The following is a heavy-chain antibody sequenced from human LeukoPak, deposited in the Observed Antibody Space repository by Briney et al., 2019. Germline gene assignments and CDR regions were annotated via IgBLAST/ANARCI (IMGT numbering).Heavy chain of an antibody. V-gene: IGHV3-23*01. D-gene: IGHD6-19*01. J-gene: IGHJ4*02. CDR1: GFTFSSYG. CDR3: ASYSSGWRDDY. Sequence: PGGSLRLSCAASGFTFSSYGMSWVRQAPGKGLEWVSAISGSGGSTYYADSVKGRFTISRDNSKNTPYLQMNSLRAEDTAVYYCASYSSGWRDDYWGQGTLVTVSS. CDR2: ISGSGGST.